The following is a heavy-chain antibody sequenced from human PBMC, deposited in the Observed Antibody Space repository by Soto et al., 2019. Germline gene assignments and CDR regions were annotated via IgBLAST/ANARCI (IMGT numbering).Heavy chain of an antibody. J-gene: IGHJ4*02. V-gene: IGHV3-30*18. CDR3: AKGGIVVMTGVLDN. CDR2: ISYDGSNK. CDR1: GLTFSFSG. D-gene: IGHD2-21*02. Sequence: GGSLRLSCAASGLTFSFSGMHWVRQAPGKGLEWVAVISYDGSNKYYADSVKGRFTISRDNSKNTLYLQMNSLRPEDTAVYYCAKGGIVVMTGVLDNWGQGTLVTVSS.